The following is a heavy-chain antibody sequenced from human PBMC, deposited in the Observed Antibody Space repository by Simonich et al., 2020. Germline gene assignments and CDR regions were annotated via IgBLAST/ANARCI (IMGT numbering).Heavy chain of an antibody. CDR1: GYTFTGYY. D-gene: IGHD6-13*01. Sequence: QVQLVQSGAEVKKPGASVKVSCKASGYTFTGYYMHWVRQAPGQGLEWLGWQNPNREGTNYAQKFKGRVTMTRDTSISTAYMELSRLRSDDTAVYYCARSHIAAAGTGYFQHWGQGTLVTVSS. J-gene: IGHJ1*01. CDR3: ARSHIAAAGTGYFQH. CDR2: QNPNREGT. V-gene: IGHV1-2*02.